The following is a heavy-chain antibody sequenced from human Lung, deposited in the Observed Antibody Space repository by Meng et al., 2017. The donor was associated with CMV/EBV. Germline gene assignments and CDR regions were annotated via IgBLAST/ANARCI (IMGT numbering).Heavy chain of an antibody. D-gene: IGHD6-19*01. Sequence: ASVKVSCKASGYTFTSYGISWVRQAPGQGLEWMGWISAYNGNTNYAQKLQGRVTMTTDTSTSTAYMELRSLRSDDTAVYYCARGIVIAVAGTGVDYWGQGTLVXSPQ. J-gene: IGHJ4*02. V-gene: IGHV1-18*01. CDR1: GYTFTSYG. CDR2: ISAYNGNT. CDR3: ARGIVIAVAGTGVDY.